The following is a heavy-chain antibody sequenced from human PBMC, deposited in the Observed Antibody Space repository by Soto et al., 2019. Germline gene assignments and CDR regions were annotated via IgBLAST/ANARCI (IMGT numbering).Heavy chain of an antibody. D-gene: IGHD1-1*01. Sequence: GASVKVSCKTSGYSFISYAIHWVRQAPGQRLEWMGWINDAIGNTAYSQKVRGRLTITRDTSATTAYMELNSLRSEDTAVYYCAREVPGNPPYDYWGQGTLVPVSS. J-gene: IGHJ4*02. V-gene: IGHV1-3*01. CDR1: GYSFISYA. CDR2: INDAIGNT. CDR3: AREVPGNPPYDY.